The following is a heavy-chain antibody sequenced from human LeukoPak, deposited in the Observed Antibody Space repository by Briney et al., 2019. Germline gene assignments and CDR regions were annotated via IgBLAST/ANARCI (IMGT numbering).Heavy chain of an antibody. Sequence: SETLSLTCTVSGGSISSYYWSWIRQPPGKGLEWIGYIYYSGSTNYNPSLKSRVTISVDTSKNQFSLKLSSVTAADTAVYYCARGFGYSGYDASPYYYGMGVWGQGTTVTVSS. J-gene: IGHJ6*02. V-gene: IGHV4-59*01. CDR3: ARGFGYSGYDASPYYYGMGV. CDR2: IYYSGST. CDR1: GGSISSYY. D-gene: IGHD5-12*01.